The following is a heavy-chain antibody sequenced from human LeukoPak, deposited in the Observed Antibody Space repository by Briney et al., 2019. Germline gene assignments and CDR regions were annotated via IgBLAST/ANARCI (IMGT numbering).Heavy chain of an antibody. CDR3: TRDHWGENY. V-gene: IGHV1-2*02. D-gene: IGHD3-10*01. Sequence: ASVKVSCKASGYTFTGYYIHWVRQAPGQGLEWMGWIDSNSGGTRYAENFQGRVTMTRDTSISTVYMGLSGLRSDDTAVYYCTRDHWGENYWGQGTLVTVSP. CDR2: IDSNSGGT. J-gene: IGHJ4*02. CDR1: GYTFTGYY.